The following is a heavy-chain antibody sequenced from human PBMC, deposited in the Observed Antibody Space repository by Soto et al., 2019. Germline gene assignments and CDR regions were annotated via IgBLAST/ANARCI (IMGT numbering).Heavy chain of an antibody. J-gene: IGHJ4*02. CDR2: ISAYNGNT. Sequence: ASVKVSCKASGYTFTSYGISWVRQAPGQGLEWMGWISAYNGNTNYAQKLQGRVTMTTDTSTSTAYMELRSLRSDDTAVYYCARYAISIVVVPAAGYWGQGTLVTVSS. CDR3: ARYAISIVVVPAAGY. D-gene: IGHD2-2*01. CDR1: GYTFTSYG. V-gene: IGHV1-18*01.